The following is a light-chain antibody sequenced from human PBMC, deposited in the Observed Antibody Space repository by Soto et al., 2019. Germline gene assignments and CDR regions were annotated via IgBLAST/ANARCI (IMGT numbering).Light chain of an antibody. CDR2: GAS. CDR3: QQYNNWPLT. V-gene: IGKV3-15*01. CDR1: QSVSSN. J-gene: IGKJ1*01. Sequence: EIVMTQSPATLSVSPGERATLSCMASQSVSSNLAWYQQKPGQAPRLLIYGASTRATGIPARFSGSGSGTEFTITISSLQSEDFAVYYCQQYNNWPLTFGQGTKVEIK.